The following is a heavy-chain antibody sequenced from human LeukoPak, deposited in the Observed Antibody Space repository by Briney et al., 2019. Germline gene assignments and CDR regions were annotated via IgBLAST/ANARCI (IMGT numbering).Heavy chain of an antibody. CDR3: AKDLTRTIEYYFDY. D-gene: IGHD2-2*01. CDR2: ISWNSGSI. J-gene: IGHJ4*02. V-gene: IGHV3-9*01. CDR1: GFTFDDYA. Sequence: GRSLRLSCAASGFTFDDYAMHWVRQAPGKGLEWASGISWNSGSIGYADSVKGRFTISRDNAKNSLYLQMNSLRAEDTALYYCAKDLTRTIEYYFDYWGQGTLVTVSS.